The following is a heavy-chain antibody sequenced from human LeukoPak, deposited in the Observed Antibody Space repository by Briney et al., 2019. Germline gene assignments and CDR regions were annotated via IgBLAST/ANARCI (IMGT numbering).Heavy chain of an antibody. CDR3: VGGLSGSNLDGVDI. CDR2: SRNKANSYTT. V-gene: IGHV3-72*01. J-gene: IGHJ3*02. CDR1: GFTFSSYS. Sequence: GGSLRLSCAASGFTFSSYSMNWVRQAPGKGLEWVGRSRNKANSYTTEYAASVKGRFTISRDESKNSLYLQMNSLRSEDTAVYYCVGGLSGSNLDGVDIGGQGTMVSVSS. D-gene: IGHD1-26*01.